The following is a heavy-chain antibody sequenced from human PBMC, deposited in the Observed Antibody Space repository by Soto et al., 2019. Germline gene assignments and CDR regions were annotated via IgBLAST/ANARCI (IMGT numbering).Heavy chain of an antibody. D-gene: IGHD2-15*01. J-gene: IGHJ5*02. Sequence: PSETLSLTCAVSGYSINSGYYWGWIRQPPGKGLEWIGSIYHSGSTYYNPSLKSRVTISVDTSKNQFSLKLSSVTAADTAVYYCARVVYSFLNWFDPWGQGTLVTVSS. CDR3: ARVVYSFLNWFDP. CDR2: IYHSGST. CDR1: GYSINSGYY. V-gene: IGHV4-38-2*01.